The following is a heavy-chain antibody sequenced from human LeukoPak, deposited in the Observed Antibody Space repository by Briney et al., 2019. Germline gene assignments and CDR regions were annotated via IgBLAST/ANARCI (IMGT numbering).Heavy chain of an antibody. CDR3: ARSTGGNSAY. J-gene: IGHJ4*02. V-gene: IGHV4-59*08. Sequence: SETLSLTCTVSGGSINNYYWTWIRQPPGKGLEWIGYIYYSGSTNYNPSLKSRVTISVDTSKNPFSLRLTSVTAADTAVYYCARSTGGNSAYWGQGILVTVSS. CDR2: IYYSGST. CDR1: GGSINNYY. D-gene: IGHD4-23*01.